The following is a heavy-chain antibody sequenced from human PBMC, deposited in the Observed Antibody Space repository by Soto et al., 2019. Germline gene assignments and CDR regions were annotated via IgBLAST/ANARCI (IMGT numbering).Heavy chain of an antibody. J-gene: IGHJ2*01. V-gene: IGHV4-39*01. CDR2: IYYSGST. Sequence: SETLSLTCTVSGGSISSSSYYWGWIRQPPGKGLEWIGSIYYSGSTYYNPSLKSRVTISVDTSKNQFSLKLSPVTAADTAVYYCARHLGHEPASYSSSWYGRNPPLLWYFDLWGRGTLVTVSS. CDR3: ARHLGHEPASYSSSWYGRNPPLLWYFDL. D-gene: IGHD6-13*01. CDR1: GGSISSSSYY.